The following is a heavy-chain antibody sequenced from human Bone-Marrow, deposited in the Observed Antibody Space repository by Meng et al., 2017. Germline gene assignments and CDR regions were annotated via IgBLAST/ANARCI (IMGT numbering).Heavy chain of an antibody. V-gene: IGHV3-11*01. J-gene: IGHJ5*02. CDR2: ISRSESAI. Sequence: VQLGESGGGLVKPGGSLRLSCAASGFTFNDYYMSWIRQAPGKGLEWVSYISRSESAIYYADSVKGRFTISRDNAKNSLFLQMNSLRAEDTAVYYCARGTEYGAYNWFDPWGQGTLVTVSS. D-gene: IGHD4-17*01. CDR3: ARGTEYGAYNWFDP. CDR1: GFTFNDYY.